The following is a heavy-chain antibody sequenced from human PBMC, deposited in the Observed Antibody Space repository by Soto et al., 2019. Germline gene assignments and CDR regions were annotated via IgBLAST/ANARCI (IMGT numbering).Heavy chain of an antibody. J-gene: IGHJ4*02. V-gene: IGHV4-59*01. CDR3: ARFPRGYSYGHFDY. Sequence: PSETLSLTCAVYGGSFSGYYWTWIRQPPGTGLEWIGYIYYSGITNYNPSLKSRVTISVDTSKNQFSLKLSSVTAADTAVYYCARFPRGYSYGHFDYWGQGTLVTVSS. CDR1: GGSFSGYY. D-gene: IGHD5-18*01. CDR2: IYYSGIT.